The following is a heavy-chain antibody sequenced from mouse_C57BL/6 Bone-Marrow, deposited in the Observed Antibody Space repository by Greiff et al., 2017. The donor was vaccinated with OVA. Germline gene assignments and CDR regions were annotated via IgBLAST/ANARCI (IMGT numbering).Heavy chain of an antibody. CDR1: GFTFSDYY. D-gene: IGHD1-1*01. CDR2: ISNGGGST. J-gene: IGHJ4*01. CDR3: ARHPYYYGSSYYYAMDY. Sequence: DVMLVESGGGLVQPGGSLKLSCAASGFTFSDYYMYWVRQTPEKRLEWVAYISNGGGSTYYPDTVKGRFTISRDNAKNTLYLQMSRLKSEDTAMYYCARHPYYYGSSYYYAMDYWGQGTSVTVSS. V-gene: IGHV5-12*01.